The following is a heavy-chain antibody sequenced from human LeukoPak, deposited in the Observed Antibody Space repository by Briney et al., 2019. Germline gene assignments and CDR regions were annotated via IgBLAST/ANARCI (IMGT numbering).Heavy chain of an antibody. CDR1: GFTFSNYW. Sequence: PGGSLRLSCAASGFTFSNYWMTWVRQAPGKGLEWVANIREDGIEKDYVDSVKGRFTISRDNAQNSLFLQLNSLRPQDTAVYYWARRNIAPSFHQWGLGTLLIVSS. J-gene: IGHJ4*02. CDR3: ARRNIAPSFHQ. V-gene: IGHV3-7*01. D-gene: IGHD2/OR15-2a*01. CDR2: IREDGIEK.